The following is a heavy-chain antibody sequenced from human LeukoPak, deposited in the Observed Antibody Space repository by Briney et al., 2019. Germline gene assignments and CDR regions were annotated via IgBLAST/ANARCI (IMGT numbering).Heavy chain of an antibody. J-gene: IGHJ4*02. Sequence: PGGSLRLTCAASGFTFSSYSMNWVRQAPGKGLEWVSSISSSSSYIYYADSVKGRFTISRDNAKDSLYLQMDSLRAEDTAVYYCASSGSYRFDYWGQGTLVTVSS. CDR1: GFTFSSYS. CDR3: ASSGSYRFDY. CDR2: ISSSSSYI. V-gene: IGHV3-21*01. D-gene: IGHD1-26*01.